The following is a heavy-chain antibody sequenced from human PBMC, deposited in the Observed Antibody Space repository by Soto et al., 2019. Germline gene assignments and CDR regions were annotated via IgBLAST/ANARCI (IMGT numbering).Heavy chain of an antibody. J-gene: IGHJ4*02. CDR3: ARDGEDCSSTSCYLDY. Sequence: PSETLSLTCTVSGGSISSGGYYWSWIRQHPGKGLEWIGYIYYSGSTYYNPSLKSRVTISVDTSKNQFSLKLSSVTAADTAVYYCARDGEDCSSTSCYLDYWGQGTLVTVSS. V-gene: IGHV4-31*03. CDR1: GGSISSGGYY. CDR2: IYYSGST. D-gene: IGHD2-2*01.